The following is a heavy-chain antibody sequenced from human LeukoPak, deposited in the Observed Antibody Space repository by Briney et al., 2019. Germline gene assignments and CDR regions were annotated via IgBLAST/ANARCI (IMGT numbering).Heavy chain of an antibody. D-gene: IGHD2-21*02. Sequence: GGSLRLSCAPPGFIFSSSYMSWVRQTPGKGLEWVSTFEIGGHTAYADSVRGRFTISRDVSENTIYLQMNSLRVEDTAVYYCAKGDTDCTCPGYWGQGTLVTVSS. V-gene: IGHV3-53*01. CDR3: AKGDTDCTCPGY. J-gene: IGHJ4*02. CDR1: GFIFSSSY. CDR2: FEIGGHT.